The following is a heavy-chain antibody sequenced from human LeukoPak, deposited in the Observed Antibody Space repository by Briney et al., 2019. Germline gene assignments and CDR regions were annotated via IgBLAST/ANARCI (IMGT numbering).Heavy chain of an antibody. CDR2: ISSSGGST. CDR3: AKDQPSPRPSWLDT. Sequence: PGGSLRLSCAASGFTFDSYAMTWVRQAPGKGLEWVSSISSSGGSTYYADSVKGRFTISRDNSKNALYLQMNSLRAEDTAVYYCAKDQPSPRPSWLDTWGQGTLVTVSS. J-gene: IGHJ5*02. CDR1: GFTFDSYA. V-gene: IGHV3-23*01.